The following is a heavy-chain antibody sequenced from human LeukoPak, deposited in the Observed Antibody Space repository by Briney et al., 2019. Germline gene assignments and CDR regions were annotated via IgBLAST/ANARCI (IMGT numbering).Heavy chain of an antibody. V-gene: IGHV3-48*03. J-gene: IGHJ4*02. CDR1: GFTFSGYE. CDR2: ISSSGDTI. Sequence: PGGSLRLSCAASGFTFSGYEMNWVRQAPGKGLEWVSYISSSGDTIFYADSVKGRFTISRDNAKNSLYLQMDSLRVEDTAVYYCARVTGGNYYYFDYRGQGTLATVSS. D-gene: IGHD4-23*01. CDR3: ARVTGGNYYYFDY.